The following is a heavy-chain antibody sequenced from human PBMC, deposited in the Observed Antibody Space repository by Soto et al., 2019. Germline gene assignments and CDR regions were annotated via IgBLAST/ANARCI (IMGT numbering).Heavy chain of an antibody. CDR2: ITTSGTTI. D-gene: IGHD6-13*01. V-gene: IGHV3-48*03. CDR1: GFSFSSFE. Sequence: EVQLVESGGGLVQPGGSLRLSCAASGFSFSSFEMNWVRQAPGKGLEWISYITTSGTTIYYADSVKGRFTISRDNAKNSLYLQMNSLRAEDTAVYYCARETAAGALDYWGQGTLVTVS. CDR3: ARETAAGALDY. J-gene: IGHJ4*02.